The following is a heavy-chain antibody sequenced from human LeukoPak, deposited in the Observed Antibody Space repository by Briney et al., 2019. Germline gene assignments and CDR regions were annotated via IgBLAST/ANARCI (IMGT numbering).Heavy chain of an antibody. V-gene: IGHV3-7*01. CDR3: ASERPSSSWYDY. D-gene: IGHD6-13*01. CDR2: IYQDGTEK. Sequence: PGGSLRLSCVASGFIFGIHLMTWVRQAPGKGLEWVANIYQDGTEKYYMDSVRGRFTISRDNAKNLLYLQMNSLRDEDTAVYYCASERPSSSWYDYWGQGTLVTVSS. J-gene: IGHJ4*02. CDR1: GFIFGIHL.